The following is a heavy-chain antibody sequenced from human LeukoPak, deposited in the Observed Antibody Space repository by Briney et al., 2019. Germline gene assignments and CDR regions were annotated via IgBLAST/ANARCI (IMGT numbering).Heavy chain of an antibody. CDR3: ARGLGLTAVTEYYFDY. V-gene: IGHV4-59*08. J-gene: IGHJ4*02. CDR1: GDSVSIYY. CDR2: ISYSGST. D-gene: IGHD4-17*01. Sequence: PSETLSLTCTVSGDSVSIYYWSWSRQPPGKGLEWIGYISYSGSTDYNPSLKSRVTISVDTSKNQFSLKLSSVTAADTAVYYCARGLGLTAVTEYYFDYWGQGTLVTVSS.